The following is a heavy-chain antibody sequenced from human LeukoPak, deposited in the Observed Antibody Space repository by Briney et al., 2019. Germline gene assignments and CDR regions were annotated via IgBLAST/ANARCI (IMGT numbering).Heavy chain of an antibody. J-gene: IGHJ4*02. CDR2: IAHDGGSQ. Sequence: PGGSLRLSCVVSGFTISTHGMHWVRQAPGKGLDWVAMIAHDGGSQYYGDSVKGRFTISRDNSKNTLYLQMNSLRAEDTAVYYCAKQVGTGLSPDYWGQGTLVTVSS. CDR1: GFTISTHG. V-gene: IGHV3-30*18. D-gene: IGHD3-10*01. CDR3: AKQVGTGLSPDY.